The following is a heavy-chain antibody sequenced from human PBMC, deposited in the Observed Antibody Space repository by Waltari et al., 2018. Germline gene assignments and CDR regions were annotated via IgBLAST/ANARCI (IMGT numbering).Heavy chain of an antibody. D-gene: IGHD3-10*01. CDR3: ARVSNYYGSGSYYNPMDV. Sequence: QLQLQESGPGLVKPSETLSLTCAVSGDSISSRTYHWGWIRQPPGKGLEWVGTIYYSGSTYYNPSLKRRVTISIDTSKNQFSLKLSSVTAADTAVYYCARVSNYYGSGSYYNPMDVWGQGTTVTVSS. CDR2: IYYSGST. J-gene: IGHJ6*02. V-gene: IGHV4-39*07. CDR1: GDSISSRTYH.